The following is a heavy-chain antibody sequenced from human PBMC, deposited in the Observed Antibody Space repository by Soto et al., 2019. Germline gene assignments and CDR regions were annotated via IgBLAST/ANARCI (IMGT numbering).Heavy chain of an antibody. CDR1: GASISSDGYY. D-gene: IGHD4-17*01. J-gene: IGHJ3*01. CDR3: ASRLTLATTTGDAFDL. V-gene: IGHV4-61*08. CDR2: IYYSGST. Sequence: SETLSLTYTVSGASISSDGYYWGWIRLHPGKGLEYIGYIYYSGSTNYNPFLKSRVTMSVDASRQQLSLKLSSVTAADTAVYYCASRLTLATTTGDAFDLWGQGTMVTVSS.